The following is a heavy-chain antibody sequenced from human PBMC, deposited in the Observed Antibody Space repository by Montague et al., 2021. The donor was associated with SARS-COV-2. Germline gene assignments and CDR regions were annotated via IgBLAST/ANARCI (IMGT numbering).Heavy chain of an antibody. CDR1: GDSVSSNSAT. D-gene: IGHD6-13*01. CDR2: TYYRSMRKS. V-gene: IGHV6-1*01. Sequence: CAISGDSVSSNSATWNWIRQSPSRGLEWLGRTYYRSMRKSDYARXVKSRIAINPDTSKNQFSLQLSSVTPEDTALYYCVRGIEAAGSYDYWGQGTLVTVSS. J-gene: IGHJ4*02. CDR3: VRGIEAAGSYDY.